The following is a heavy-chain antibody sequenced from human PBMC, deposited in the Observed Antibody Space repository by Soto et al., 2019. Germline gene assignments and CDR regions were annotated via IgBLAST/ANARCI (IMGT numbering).Heavy chain of an antibody. CDR1: GFTFSNYG. J-gene: IGHJ4*02. D-gene: IGHD2-15*01. V-gene: IGHV3-30*03. CDR2: ISYDGSHK. Sequence: QVQLVESGGGVVQPGRSLRLSCAGSGFTFSNYGLHWVRQAPGKGLEWVAVISYDGSHKYYADSVKGRFTISRDNSNNMLYLQMDSLRAEDTAVYYCAIDGAPRYCSRSSCHPAGAYWGQGTLVTVSS. CDR3: AIDGAPRYCSRSSCHPAGAY.